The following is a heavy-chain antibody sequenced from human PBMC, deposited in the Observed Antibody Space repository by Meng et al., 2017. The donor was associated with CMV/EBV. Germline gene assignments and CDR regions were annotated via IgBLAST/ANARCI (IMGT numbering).Heavy chain of an antibody. CDR3: ARPRGDGDPFDAFDI. CDR1: GVSITTSDSY. CDR2: IYYNGNT. D-gene: IGHD3-3*01. Sequence: GSLRLSCTVSGVSITTSDSYWGWIRQAPGKGLEWIGSIYYNGNTYYNPSLKSRVTTSVGTSKNQLSLKLTSVTATDTALYYCARPRGDGDPFDAFDIWGPGTVVTVSS. J-gene: IGHJ3*02. V-gene: IGHV4-39*01.